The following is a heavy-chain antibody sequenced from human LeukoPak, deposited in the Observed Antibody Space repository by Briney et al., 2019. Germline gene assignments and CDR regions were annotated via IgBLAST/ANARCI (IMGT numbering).Heavy chain of an antibody. V-gene: IGHV1-2*02. CDR1: GYTFTGYY. Sequence: ASVKVSCKASGYTFTGYYMHWVRQAPGQGLEWMGWINPNSGGTNYAQKFQGRVTMTRDTSISTAYMELSRLRSDDTAVYYCARVVTNDNWFDPWGQGTLVTVSS. J-gene: IGHJ5*02. CDR2: INPNSGGT. D-gene: IGHD4-4*01. CDR3: ARVVTNDNWFDP.